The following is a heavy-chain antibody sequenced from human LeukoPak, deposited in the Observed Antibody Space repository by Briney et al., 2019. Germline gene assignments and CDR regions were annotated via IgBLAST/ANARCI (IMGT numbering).Heavy chain of an antibody. CDR3: AKLRGVAAAGIGYFDP. Sequence: PGGSLRLSCAASGFTFSNYGMHWVRQAPGKGLEWVAVISYDGSNKYYADSVKGRFTISRDNSKNTLYLQMNSLRGEDTAVYYCAKLRGVAAAGIGYFDPWGQGTLVSVSS. J-gene: IGHJ5*01. D-gene: IGHD6-13*01. CDR2: ISYDGSNK. V-gene: IGHV3-30*18. CDR1: GFTFSNYG.